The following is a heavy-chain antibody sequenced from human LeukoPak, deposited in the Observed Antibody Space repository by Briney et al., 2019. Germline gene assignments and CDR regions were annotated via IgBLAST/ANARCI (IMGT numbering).Heavy chain of an antibody. D-gene: IGHD3-22*01. CDR3: ARHKKNYYDSSGYYYGMDV. CDR2: IYYSGST. V-gene: IGHV4-59*08. J-gene: IGHJ6*02. CDR1: GGSTSSYY. Sequence: PSETLSLTCTVSGGSTSSYYWSWIRQPPGKGLEWIGYIYYSGSTNYNPSLKSRVTISVDTSKNQFSLKLSSVTAADTAVYYCARHKKNYYDSSGYYYGMDVWGQGTTVTVSS.